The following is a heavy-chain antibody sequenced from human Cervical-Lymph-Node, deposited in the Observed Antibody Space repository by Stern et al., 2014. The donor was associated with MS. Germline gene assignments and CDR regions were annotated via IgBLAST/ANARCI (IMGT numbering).Heavy chain of an antibody. J-gene: IGHJ5*02. CDR1: GGTFSSSYA. CDR2: IIPILGLA. Sequence: QVQLVQSGAEVKKPGPSMNVSCKTSGGTFSSSYAITWMRQAPGQGLEWMGRIIPILGLANYAQKFQVRLIITADKSTSTTYMQLSSLRSEDTAVYYCARGVVSNRAAATLHNLFDPWGQGTLVTVSS. CDR3: ARGVVSNRAAATLHNLFDP. D-gene: IGHD2-15*01. V-gene: IGHV1-69*04.